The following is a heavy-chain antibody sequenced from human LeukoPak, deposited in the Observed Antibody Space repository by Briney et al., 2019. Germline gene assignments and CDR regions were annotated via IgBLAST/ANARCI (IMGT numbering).Heavy chain of an antibody. D-gene: IGHD3-22*01. CDR1: GDSISTSSYY. CDR2: IYYTGST. V-gene: IGHV4-39*07. CDR3: ARVTGYMIEDYFDY. Sequence: PSETLSLTGTVSGDSISTSSYYWGWIRQPPGKGLEWIGSIYYTGSTYYNPSLKSRVTISVDTSKNQFSLRLSSVTAADTAVYYCARVTGYMIEDYFDYWGQGTLVTVSS. J-gene: IGHJ4*02.